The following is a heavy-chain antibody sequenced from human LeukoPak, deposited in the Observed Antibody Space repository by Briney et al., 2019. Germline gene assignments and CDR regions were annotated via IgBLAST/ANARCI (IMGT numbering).Heavy chain of an antibody. Sequence: GASVKVSCKASGGTFSSYAISWVRQAPGQGLEWMGRIIPILGIANYAQKFQGRVTTTADKSTSTAYMELSSLRSEDTAVYYCAREVGIAARPPYYYYYGMDVWGQGTTVTVSS. D-gene: IGHD6-6*01. V-gene: IGHV1-69*04. CDR1: GGTFSSYA. J-gene: IGHJ6*02. CDR2: IIPILGIA. CDR3: AREVGIAARPPYYYYYGMDV.